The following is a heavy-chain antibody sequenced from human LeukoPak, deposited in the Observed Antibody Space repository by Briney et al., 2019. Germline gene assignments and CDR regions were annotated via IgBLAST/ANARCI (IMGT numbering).Heavy chain of an antibody. CDR1: GFTFSSYW. CDR2: INSDGSST. D-gene: IGHD3-10*01. V-gene: IGHV3-74*01. CDR3: ARRDYYGSGSYGGLEYYFDY. J-gene: IGHJ4*02. Sequence: GGSLRLSCAASGFTFSSYWMHWVRQAPGKGLVWVSRINSDGSSTSYADSVKGRFTISRDNAKNTLYLQMNSLRAEDTAVYYCARRDYYGSGSYGGLEYYFDYWGQGTLVTVSS.